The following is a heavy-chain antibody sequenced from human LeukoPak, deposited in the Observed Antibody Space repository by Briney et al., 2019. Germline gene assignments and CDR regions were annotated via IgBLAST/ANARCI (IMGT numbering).Heavy chain of an antibody. J-gene: IGHJ4*02. CDR1: GGSISSSSYY. Sequence: SETLSLTCTVSGGSISSSSYYWGWIRQPPGKGLEWIGSIYHSGSSYYNPSLKSRVTISVDTSKNQFSLKLSSVTAADTAVYYCARHSSYYGNFDYRGQGTLVTVSS. D-gene: IGHD3-10*01. V-gene: IGHV4-39*01. CDR2: IYHSGSS. CDR3: ARHSSYYGNFDY.